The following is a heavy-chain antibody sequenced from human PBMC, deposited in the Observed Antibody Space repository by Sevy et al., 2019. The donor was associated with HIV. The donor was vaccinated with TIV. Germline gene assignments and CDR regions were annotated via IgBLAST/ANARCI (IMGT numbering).Heavy chain of an antibody. CDR3: ATAKDYYENSGDPFDY. V-gene: IGHV1-24*01. CDR1: GYTLSRLS. Sequence: ASVKVSCKVSGYTLSRLSMHWVRQGPGKGLEWMGRFDPEDDETIYAQKFQGRVTMTEDTSTDTVYMELSSLRFEDTAVYYCATAKDYYENSGDPFDYWGQGTLVTVSS. CDR2: FDPEDDET. J-gene: IGHJ4*02. D-gene: IGHD3-22*01.